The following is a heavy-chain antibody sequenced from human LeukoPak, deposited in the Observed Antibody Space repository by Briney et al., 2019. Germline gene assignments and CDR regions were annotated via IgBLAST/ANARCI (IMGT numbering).Heavy chain of an antibody. Sequence: KPSETLSLTCTVSGGSISSYYWSWIRQPPGKGLEWIGYIYSSGSTNYNPSLKSRVTISVDTFKNQFSLKLSSVTAADTAVYYCARHSSSSYYYGMDVWGQGTTVTVSS. CDR1: GGSISSYY. CDR2: IYSSGST. CDR3: ARHSSSSYYYGMDV. V-gene: IGHV4-59*01. D-gene: IGHD6-6*01. J-gene: IGHJ6*02.